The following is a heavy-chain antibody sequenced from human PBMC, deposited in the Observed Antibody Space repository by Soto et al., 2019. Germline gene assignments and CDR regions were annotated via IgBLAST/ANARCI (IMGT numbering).Heavy chain of an antibody. V-gene: IGHV1-46*01. J-gene: IGHJ5*02. CDR3: ARSSGGNFGIIIEGTKWFAP. Sequence: QLVQSGGEVKQPGASVKVSCKAPRDTFTSYYINWVRQAPGQGLEWMGDINPHGGSTAYAQKFKGRVTLTRDTSASTVYMEVSSLTSEDTAMYYCARSSGGNFGIIIEGTKWFAPWGQGTLVTVSS. CDR1: RDTFTSYY. CDR2: INPHGGST. D-gene: IGHD1-26*01.